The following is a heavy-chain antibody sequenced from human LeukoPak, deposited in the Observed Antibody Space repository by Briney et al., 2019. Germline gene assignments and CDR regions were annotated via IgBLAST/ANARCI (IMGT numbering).Heavy chain of an antibody. J-gene: IGHJ6*02. V-gene: IGHV4-59*01. Sequence: KRSETLSLTCSVSDGSINSYYWNWIRRPPGKGLEWIGYIYYNGNTNYSPSLKSRVTMSVDTSKNLFSLKVSSVTAADTAVYYCARGRSNYYGMDVWGQGTTVTVSS. CDR2: IYYNGNT. D-gene: IGHD1-26*01. CDR3: ARGRSNYYGMDV. CDR1: DGSINSYY.